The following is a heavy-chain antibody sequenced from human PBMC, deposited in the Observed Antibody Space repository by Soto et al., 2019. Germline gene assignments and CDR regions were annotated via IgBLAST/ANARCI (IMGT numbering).Heavy chain of an antibody. CDR1: GESLSTYY. CDR3: GSGRHYTWTF. D-gene: IGHD4-4*01. V-gene: IGHV4-34*01. J-gene: IGHJ4*02. CDR2: VNYSGGRT. Sequence: QVQLQQWGAGLLKPSETLSLTCAAYGESLSTYYWSWIRQPPGKGLEWIGEVNYSGGRTIDNPSLKSRVTISVDTSKDQFSLRLSSVTAEDTAVYYCGSGRHYTWTFGGQGNLVTVSS.